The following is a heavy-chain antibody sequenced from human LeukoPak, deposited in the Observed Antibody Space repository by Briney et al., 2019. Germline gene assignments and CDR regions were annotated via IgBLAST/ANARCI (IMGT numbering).Heavy chain of an antibody. V-gene: IGHV4-34*01. CDR1: GGSFSGYY. D-gene: IGHD6-13*01. J-gene: IGHJ4*02. CDR2: INHSGST. Sequence: SETLSLTCAVYGGSFSGYYWSWIRQPPGKGLEWIGEINHSGSTNYNPSLKSRVTISADTSKDQFSLKLASVTAADTAVYYCATGYSSTWYYFDYWGQGTLVTVSS. CDR3: ATGYSSTWYYFDY.